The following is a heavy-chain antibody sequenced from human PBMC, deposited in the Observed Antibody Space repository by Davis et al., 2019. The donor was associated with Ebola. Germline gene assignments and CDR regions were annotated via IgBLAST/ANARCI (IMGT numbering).Heavy chain of an antibody. J-gene: IGHJ4*02. Sequence: ASVKVSCKASGYTFTSYGISWVRQAPGQGLEWMGWINPNSGGTNYAQKFQGRVTMTRDTSISTAYMELSRLRSDDTAVYYCARDLPEMEQWPVGFDYWGQGTLVTVSS. CDR2: INPNSGGT. V-gene: IGHV1-2*02. CDR1: GYTFTSYG. CDR3: ARDLPEMEQWPVGFDY. D-gene: IGHD6-19*01.